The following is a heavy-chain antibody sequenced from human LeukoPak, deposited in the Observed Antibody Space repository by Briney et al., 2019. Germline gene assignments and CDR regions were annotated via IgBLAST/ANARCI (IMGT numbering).Heavy chain of an antibody. Sequence: GGSLRLSCAPSGFTFSSYSMNWVRQAPGKGLEWVSYISSSSSTIYYADSVKGRFTISRDNAKNSLYLQMNSLRAEDTAVYYCAEGPYYDILTGYSSDAFHIWGQGTVVTVSS. D-gene: IGHD3-9*01. CDR2: ISSSSSTI. J-gene: IGHJ3*02. V-gene: IGHV3-48*01. CDR1: GFTFSSYS. CDR3: AEGPYYDILTGYSSDAFHI.